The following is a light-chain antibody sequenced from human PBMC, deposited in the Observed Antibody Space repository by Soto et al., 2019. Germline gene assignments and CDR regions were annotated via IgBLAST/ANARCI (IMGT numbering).Light chain of an antibody. V-gene: IGKV3-20*01. CDR3: QQFATSPYT. CDR1: QSISSSY. CDR2: GPS. Sequence: ENVLTQSPGTLSLSPGERATLSCRASQSISSSYLDWYQQKPGQAPRLLIFGPSSRATGIPDRFSGSGSRTDFTLNISRLEPEDFAVYYCQQFATSPYTFGQGTKLEIK. J-gene: IGKJ2*01.